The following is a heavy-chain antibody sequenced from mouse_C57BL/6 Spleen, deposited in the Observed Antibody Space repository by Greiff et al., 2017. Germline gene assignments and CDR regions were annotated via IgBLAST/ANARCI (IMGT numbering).Heavy chain of an antibody. J-gene: IGHJ2*01. CDR2: IHPNSGST. V-gene: IGHV1-64*01. CDR3: ARNYGNFLFDY. CDR1: GYTFTSYW. D-gene: IGHD2-1*01. Sequence: VQLQQPGAELVKPGASVKLSCKASGYTFTSYWMPWVKQRPGQGLEWIGMIHPNSGSTNYNEKFKSKATLTVDKSSSTAYMQLSSLTSEDSAVYYCARNYGNFLFDYWGQGTTLTVSS.